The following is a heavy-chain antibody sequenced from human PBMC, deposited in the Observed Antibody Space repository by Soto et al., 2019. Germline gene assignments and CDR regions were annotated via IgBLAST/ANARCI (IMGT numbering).Heavy chain of an antibody. CDR3: ARDPTVAGPYYFDY. Sequence: QSVGSLRLSCAASGFTFSSYGMHWVRQAPGKGLEWVAVIWYDGSNKYYADSVKGRFTISRDNSKNTLYLQMNSLRAEDTAVYYCARDPTVAGPYYFDYWGQGTLVTVSS. D-gene: IGHD4-4*01. V-gene: IGHV3-33*01. J-gene: IGHJ4*02. CDR1: GFTFSSYG. CDR2: IWYDGSNK.